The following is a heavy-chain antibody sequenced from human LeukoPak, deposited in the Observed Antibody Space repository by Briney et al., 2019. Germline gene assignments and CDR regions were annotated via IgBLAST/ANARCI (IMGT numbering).Heavy chain of an antibody. Sequence: GGSLRLSCAASGFTFSSYAMSWVRQAPGKGLEWVSAISGSGGSTYYTDSVKGRFTISRDNSKNTLYLQMNSLRAEDTAVYYCAKSWGSSGWYVLDYWGQGTLVTVTS. J-gene: IGHJ4*02. D-gene: IGHD6-19*01. V-gene: IGHV3-23*01. CDR1: GFTFSSYA. CDR3: AKSWGSSGWYVLDY. CDR2: ISGSGGST.